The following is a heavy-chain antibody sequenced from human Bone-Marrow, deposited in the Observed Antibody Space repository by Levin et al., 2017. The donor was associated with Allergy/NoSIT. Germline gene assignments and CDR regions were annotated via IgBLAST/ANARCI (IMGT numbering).Heavy chain of an antibody. CDR3: ARRSPFGSSHMDV. V-gene: IGHV4-39*01. Sequence: SQTLSLPCTVSGSSIDSTTYYWGWIRQTPGKGLEWIGCSYYSGATYYNPSLRSRVTISVDTPKNQFSLKLSSVPAADTAVYYCARRSPFGSSHMDVWGQGTTVTVSS. J-gene: IGHJ6*02. CDR1: GSSIDSTTYY. CDR2: SYYSGAT. D-gene: IGHD6-13*01.